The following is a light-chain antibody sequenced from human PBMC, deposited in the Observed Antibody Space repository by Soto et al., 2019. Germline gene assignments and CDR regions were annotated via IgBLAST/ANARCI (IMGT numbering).Light chain of an antibody. CDR2: VAS. J-gene: IGKJ4*01. CDR3: PQSFTTPLT. CDR1: QSINRF. V-gene: IGKV1-39*01. Sequence: DIQMTQSPSSLSASTGDRVTITCRASQSINRFLNWYQQKPGKAPKVLMNVASSLQGWVPSRFSGSGSGTDFNLTISSLQPEDFATYYCPQSFTTPLTFGGGTKVDNK.